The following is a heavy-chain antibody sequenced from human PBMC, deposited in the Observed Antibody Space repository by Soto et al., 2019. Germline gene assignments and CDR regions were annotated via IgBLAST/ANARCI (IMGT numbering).Heavy chain of an antibody. V-gene: IGHV1-69*13. J-gene: IGHJ5*02. CDR1: GGTFSSYA. CDR3: ARDIVVVPAAISWFDP. CDR2: IIPIFGTA. Sequence: SVKVSCKASGGTFSSYAISWVRQAPGQGLEWMGGIIPIFGTANYAQKFQGRVTITADESTSTAYMELSSLRSEGTAVYYCARDIVVVPAAISWFDPWGQGTLVTVSS. D-gene: IGHD2-2*01.